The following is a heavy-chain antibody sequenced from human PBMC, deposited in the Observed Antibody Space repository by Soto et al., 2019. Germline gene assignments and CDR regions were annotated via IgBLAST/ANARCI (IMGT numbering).Heavy chain of an antibody. J-gene: IGHJ6*02. D-gene: IGHD1-1*01. CDR3: ASCNDLPYSHYGMDF. Sequence: ASVKVSCKASGYSFTTYYIHWVRQAPGQGLEWMGIIDPSSGSAGYAQKFQVSVTMTRDTPTSTFYMELSSLRSEDTAVYYCASCNDLPYSHYGMDFWGPGITVTVSS. V-gene: IGHV1-46*03. CDR2: IDPSSGSA. CDR1: GYSFTTYY.